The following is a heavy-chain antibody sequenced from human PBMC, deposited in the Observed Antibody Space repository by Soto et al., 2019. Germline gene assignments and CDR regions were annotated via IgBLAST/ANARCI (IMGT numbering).Heavy chain of an antibody. Sequence: GASVKPSCKACGDRFTGFHIHWVRQAPGQGLEWMGWINPNGGGRNYAQKFQGWVTMTRDTSISTAYMELSRLKSDDTAVYYCARGSVGPTTDFDYWGQGSLVTVSS. CDR2: INPNGGGR. J-gene: IGHJ4*02. CDR3: ARGSVGPTTDFDY. V-gene: IGHV1-2*04. D-gene: IGHD1-26*01. CDR1: GDRFTGFH.